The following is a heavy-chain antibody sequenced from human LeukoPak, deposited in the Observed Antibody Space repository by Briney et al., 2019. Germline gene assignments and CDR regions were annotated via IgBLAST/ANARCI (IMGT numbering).Heavy chain of an antibody. J-gene: IGHJ3*02. CDR1: GGSISSGSYY. D-gene: IGHD1-26*01. CDR2: IYYSGST. Sequence: SETLSLTCTVPGGSISSGSYYWSWIRQPAGKGLEWIGYIYYSGSTNYNPSLKSRVTISVDTSKNQFSLKLSSLTAADTAVYYCARSLGDREWELLTGYAFDIWGQGTMVTVSS. CDR3: ARSLGDREWELLTGYAFDI. V-gene: IGHV4-61*10.